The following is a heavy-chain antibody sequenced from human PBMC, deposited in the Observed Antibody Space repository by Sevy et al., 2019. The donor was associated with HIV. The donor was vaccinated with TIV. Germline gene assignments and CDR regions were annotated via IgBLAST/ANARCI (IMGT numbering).Heavy chain of an antibody. CDR2: IYSGGST. J-gene: IGHJ6*02. CDR3: ARVNCSGGSCYYYYGMDV. V-gene: IGHV3-53*01. CDR1: GFTVSSNY. Sequence: GGSLRLSCAASGFTVSSNYMSWVRQAPGKGLEWVSVIYSGGSTYYADSVKGRFTISRANSKNTLYLQMNSLRAEDTAVYYCARVNCSGGSCYYYYGMDVWRQGTTVTVSS. D-gene: IGHD2-15*01.